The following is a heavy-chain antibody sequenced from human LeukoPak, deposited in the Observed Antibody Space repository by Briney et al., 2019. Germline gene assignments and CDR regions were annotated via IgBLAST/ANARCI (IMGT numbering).Heavy chain of an antibody. CDR2: MNPNSGNT. J-gene: IGHJ6*02. D-gene: IGHD5-12*01. CDR3: ARSRVAPRGMDV. CDR1: GYTFTSYD. V-gene: IGHV1-8*01. Sequence: ASVKVSCKASGYTFTSYDINWVRQATGQGLEWMGWMNPNSGNTGYAQKFQGRVTMTRNTSISTAYMELSSLRSEDTAVYYCARSRVAPRGMDVWGQGTTVTVSS.